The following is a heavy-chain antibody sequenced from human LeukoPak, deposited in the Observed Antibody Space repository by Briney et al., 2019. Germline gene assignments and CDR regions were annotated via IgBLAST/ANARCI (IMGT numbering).Heavy chain of an antibody. J-gene: IGHJ6*02. V-gene: IGHV1-69*13. CDR2: IIPIFGTA. CDR1: GGTFSSYA. D-gene: IGHD5-18*01. Sequence: SVKASCKASGGTFSSYAISWVRQAPGQGLEWMGGIIPIFGTANYAQKFQGRVTITADESTSTAYMELSSLRSEDTAVYYCARADTAMDSTYLYGMDVWGQGTTVTVSS. CDR3: ARADTAMDSTYLYGMDV.